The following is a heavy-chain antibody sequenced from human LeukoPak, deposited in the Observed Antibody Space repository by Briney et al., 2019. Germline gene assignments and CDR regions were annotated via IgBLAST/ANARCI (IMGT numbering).Heavy chain of an antibody. CDR1: GFTFSSYG. D-gene: IGHD6-19*01. V-gene: IGHV3-30*18. Sequence: GRSLRLSCAASGFTFSSYGVHCVRQAPGKGLERVAVISYDGSNKYYADSVKGRFTISRDNSKNTLYLQMNSLRAEDTAVYYCAKSSSGWTNYYYYYGMDVWGQGTTVTVSS. CDR2: ISYDGSNK. J-gene: IGHJ6*02. CDR3: AKSSSGWTNYYYYYGMDV.